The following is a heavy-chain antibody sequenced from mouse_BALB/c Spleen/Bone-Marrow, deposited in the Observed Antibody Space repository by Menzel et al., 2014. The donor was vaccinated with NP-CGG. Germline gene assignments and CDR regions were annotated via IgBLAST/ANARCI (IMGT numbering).Heavy chain of an antibody. J-gene: IGHJ3*01. V-gene: IGHV1-18*01. CDR1: GYTFTDYN. D-gene: IGHD2-3*01. Sequence: EVMLVESGPELVKPGASVRISRKASGYTFTDYNMDWVKQSHGKRLEWIGDINPNNGGTIYNQKFKGKATLTVDKSSSTAYMELRSLTSEDTAVYYCARAGYYTFFAYWGQGTLVTVST. CDR2: INPNNGGT. CDR3: ARAGYYTFFAY.